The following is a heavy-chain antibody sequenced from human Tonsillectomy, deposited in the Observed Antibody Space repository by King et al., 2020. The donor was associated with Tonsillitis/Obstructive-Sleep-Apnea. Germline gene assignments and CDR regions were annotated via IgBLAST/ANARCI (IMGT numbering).Heavy chain of an antibody. V-gene: IGHV1-46*01. CDR3: ARDLSSYGDYVGYDY. Sequence: VQLVESGAEAKKPGASVKVSCKASGYTFTSYYMHWVRQAPGQGLQWMGIINPSGGTTNYAQRFQGRVTMTRDTSTSTVYMELSSLRSEDTAVYYCARDLSSYGDYVGYDYWGQGTLVTVSS. CDR1: GYTFTSYY. J-gene: IGHJ4*02. D-gene: IGHD4-17*01. CDR2: INPSGGTT.